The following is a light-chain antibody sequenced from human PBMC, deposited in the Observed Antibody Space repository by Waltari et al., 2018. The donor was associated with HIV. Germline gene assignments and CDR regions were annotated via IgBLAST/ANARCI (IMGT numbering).Light chain of an antibody. V-gene: IGKV1-39*01. Sequence: DIQMTQSPSSLSASVGDRVTITSRASQIINNYLNWYQQKPGKAPKVLIYATSTLQSGVPARFSGTGFGTDFTLIISSLQPEDFGTYYCQQSYSTPQTFGQGTKVEIK. J-gene: IGKJ1*01. CDR3: QQSYSTPQT. CDR1: QIINNY. CDR2: ATS.